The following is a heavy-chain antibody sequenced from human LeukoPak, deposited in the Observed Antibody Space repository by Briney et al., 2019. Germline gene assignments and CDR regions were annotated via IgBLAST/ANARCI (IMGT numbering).Heavy chain of an antibody. Sequence: SETLSLTCTVSGGSISSYYWSWIRQPPGKGLEWIGYIYYSGSTNYNPSLKSRVTISVDTSKNQFSLKLSSVTAADTAVYYCARVPTVGVGVDYWGQGTLVTVSS. D-gene: IGHD2-15*01. CDR3: ARVPTVGVGVDY. CDR2: IYYSGST. CDR1: GGSISSYY. V-gene: IGHV4-59*12. J-gene: IGHJ4*02.